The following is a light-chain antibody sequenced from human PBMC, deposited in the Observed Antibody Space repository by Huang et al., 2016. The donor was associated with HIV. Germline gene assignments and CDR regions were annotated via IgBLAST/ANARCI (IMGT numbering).Light chain of an antibody. CDR3: QQRSNWPWT. Sequence: EIVLTQSPATLSLSPGERATLSCRASQSVSSYLAWYQQQPGQAPRLLIYDAFNRATGIPARFSGSGSGTDFTLTISSLEPEDFAVYYCQQRSNWPWTFGQGTKVEIK. CDR1: QSVSSY. J-gene: IGKJ1*01. CDR2: DAF. V-gene: IGKV3-11*01.